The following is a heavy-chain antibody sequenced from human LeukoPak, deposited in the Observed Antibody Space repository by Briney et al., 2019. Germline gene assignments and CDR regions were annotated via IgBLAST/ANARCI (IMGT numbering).Heavy chain of an antibody. CDR1: GYPISSGYY. CDR2: IYHSGST. Sequence: SETLSLTCTISGYPISSGYYWGWIRQPPGKGLEWIGSIYHSGSTYYNPSLKSRVTISLDTSENQFSLKLSPVTAADTAVYYCARDLYSSGWGYFDYWGQGTLVTVSS. V-gene: IGHV4-38-2*02. J-gene: IGHJ4*02. CDR3: ARDLYSSGWGYFDY. D-gene: IGHD6-19*01.